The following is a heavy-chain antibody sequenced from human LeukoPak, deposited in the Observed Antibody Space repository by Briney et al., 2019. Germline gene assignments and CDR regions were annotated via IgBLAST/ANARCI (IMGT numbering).Heavy chain of an antibody. Sequence: GGSLRLSCAASGFSFSSSGMNWVRQAPGKGLEWVSYISSSGSTIYYADSVKGRFTISRDNAKNSLYLQMNSLRAEDTAVYYCAELGITMIGGVWGKGTTVTISS. J-gene: IGHJ6*04. V-gene: IGHV3-48*03. CDR1: GFSFSSSG. CDR3: AELGITMIGGV. D-gene: IGHD3-10*02. CDR2: ISSSGSTI.